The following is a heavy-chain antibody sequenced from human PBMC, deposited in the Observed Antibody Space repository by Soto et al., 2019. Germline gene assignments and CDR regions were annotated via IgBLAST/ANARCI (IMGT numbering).Heavy chain of an antibody. D-gene: IGHD6-6*01. J-gene: IGHJ4*02. CDR1: GFTFRTYA. Sequence: QVQLVESGGGVVQPGRSLRLSCAASGFTFRTYAMHWVRQAPGKGLEWVAAIPYDGSDKYYADSVKGRFTISRDTSKNTLYLQITSLRAEDTAVYDCATDQGEYGSPSVLDSWGQGTLVTASS. CDR3: ATDQGEYGSPSVLDS. V-gene: IGHV3-30-3*01. CDR2: IPYDGSDK.